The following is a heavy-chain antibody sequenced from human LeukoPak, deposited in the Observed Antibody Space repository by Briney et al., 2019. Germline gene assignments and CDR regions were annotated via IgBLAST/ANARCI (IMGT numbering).Heavy chain of an antibody. D-gene: IGHD3-22*01. V-gene: IGHV5-51*01. CDR2: IYPGDSDT. CDR3: ARQLNYYDSSGSYFDY. CDR1: GYRFTSYW. Sequence: GESLQISCQGSGYRFTSYWIGWVRQMPGKGLEWMGIIYPGDSDTRYSPSFQGQVTISADKSISTAYLQWSSLKASDTAMYYCARQLNYYDSSGSYFDYWGQGTLVTVSS. J-gene: IGHJ4*02.